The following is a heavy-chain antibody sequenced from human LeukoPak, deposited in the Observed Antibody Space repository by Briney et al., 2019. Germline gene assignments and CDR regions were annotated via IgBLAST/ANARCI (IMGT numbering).Heavy chain of an antibody. Sequence: GGSLRLSCAASGFTFSSYSMNWVRQAPGKGLEWVANIKGDGSEKNYVDSVKGRFTISRDNAKNALYLQMNSLRGEDTAVYYCTRGGSNHRCWGQGVLVTVSS. CDR2: IKGDGSEK. J-gene: IGHJ4*02. D-gene: IGHD1-26*01. CDR1: GFTFSSYS. V-gene: IGHV3-7*01. CDR3: TRGGSNHRC.